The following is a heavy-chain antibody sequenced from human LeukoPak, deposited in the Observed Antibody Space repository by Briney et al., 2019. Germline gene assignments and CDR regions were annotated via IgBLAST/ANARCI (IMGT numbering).Heavy chain of an antibody. CDR3: ARPWDY. V-gene: IGHV3-74*01. Sequence: GGSLRLSCAASGXTFSSNWMHWVRQAPGKGLEWVSGINSDGRSTNYADLVKGRFTISRDNAKNTLYLQMNSLRAEDTAVYYCARPWDYWGQGTLVTVSS. J-gene: IGHJ4*02. CDR1: GXTFSSNW. CDR2: INSDGRST.